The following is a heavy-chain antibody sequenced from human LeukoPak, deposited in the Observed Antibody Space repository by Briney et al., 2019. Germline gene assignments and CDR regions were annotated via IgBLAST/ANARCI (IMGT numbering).Heavy chain of an antibody. V-gene: IGHV1-2*02. J-gene: IGHJ6*03. CDR3: ARVSATPTPSYYYYYMDV. Sequence: ASVRVSCKASGYTFTGYYMHWVRQAPGQGLEWMGWINPNSGGTNYAQKFQGRVTMTRDTSISTAYMELSRLRSDDTAVYYCARVSATPTPSYYYYYMDVWGKGTTVTVSS. D-gene: IGHD2-15*01. CDR2: INPNSGGT. CDR1: GYTFTGYY.